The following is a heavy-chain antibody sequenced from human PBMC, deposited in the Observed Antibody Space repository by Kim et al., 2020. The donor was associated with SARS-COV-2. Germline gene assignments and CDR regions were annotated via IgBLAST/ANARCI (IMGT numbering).Heavy chain of an antibody. Sequence: ASVKVSCKASGYTFTSYDINWVRQATGQGLEWMGWMNPNSGNTGYAQKFQGRVTMTRNTSISTAYMELSSLRSEDTAVYYCARGGLKSRAVAGPYYYYGMDVWGQGTTVTVSS. D-gene: IGHD6-19*01. CDR2: MNPNSGNT. V-gene: IGHV1-8*01. CDR1: GYTFTSYD. CDR3: ARGGLKSRAVAGPYYYYGMDV. J-gene: IGHJ6*02.